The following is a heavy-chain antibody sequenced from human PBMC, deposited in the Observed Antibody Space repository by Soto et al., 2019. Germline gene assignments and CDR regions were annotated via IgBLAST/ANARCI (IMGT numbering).Heavy chain of an antibody. CDR3: ARDLGYYDSDGYFGY. D-gene: IGHD3-22*01. V-gene: IGHV3-11*01. CDR1: GFTFSDSY. J-gene: IGHJ4*02. CDR2: ISGSGSII. Sequence: GGSLRLSCAASGFTFSDSYMSWIRQAPGKGLEWVSFISGSGSIIYYADSVKGRFTISRDSAKNSLYLQMNSLRAEDTAVYYCARDLGYYDSDGYFGYWGQGTLVPVSS.